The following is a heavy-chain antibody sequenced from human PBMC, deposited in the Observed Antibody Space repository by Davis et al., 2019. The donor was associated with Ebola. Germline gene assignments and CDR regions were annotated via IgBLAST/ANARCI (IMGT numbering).Heavy chain of an antibody. CDR1: GFSFRSYG. D-gene: IGHD6-13*01. CDR3: ARDTGYSSSWAFDH. Sequence: GESLKISCEASGFSFRSYGMHWVRQAPGKGLEWVAVISDDGRNKFYADSVKGRLTVSRDNSKNTLYLQMDSRTDDTAVYYCARDTGYSSSWAFDHWGQGTLVTVSS. V-gene: IGHV3-30*03. CDR2: ISDDGRNK. J-gene: IGHJ4*02.